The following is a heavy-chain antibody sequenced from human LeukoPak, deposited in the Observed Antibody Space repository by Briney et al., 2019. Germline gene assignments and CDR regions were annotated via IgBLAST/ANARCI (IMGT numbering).Heavy chain of an antibody. CDR3: AKSLGYGDYSFDY. CDR2: ISYDGSNK. CDR1: GFTFSSYG. V-gene: IGHV3-30*18. D-gene: IGHD4-17*01. Sequence: GGSLRLSCAASGFTFSSYGMHWVRQAPGKGLEWVAVISYDGSNKYYADSVKGRFIISRDNSKNTLYLQMNSLRAEDTAVYYCAKSLGYGDYSFDYWGQGTLVTVSS. J-gene: IGHJ4*02.